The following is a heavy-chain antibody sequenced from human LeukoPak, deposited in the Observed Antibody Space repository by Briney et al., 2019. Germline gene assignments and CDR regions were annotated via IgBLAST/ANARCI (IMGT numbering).Heavy chain of an antibody. CDR1: GYTFTSYY. D-gene: IGHD3-22*01. V-gene: IGHV1-46*01. Sequence: ASVKVSCKASGYTFTSYYIHWVRQAPGQGLEWMGIINPSGGSTSYAQKFQGRVTLTGDMSTSTVYMDLSSLRSEDTAVYYCARDLVNYYDSSGYYPRGDRRYFDLWGRGTLVTVSS. J-gene: IGHJ2*01. CDR3: ARDLVNYYDSSGYYPRGDRRYFDL. CDR2: INPSGGST.